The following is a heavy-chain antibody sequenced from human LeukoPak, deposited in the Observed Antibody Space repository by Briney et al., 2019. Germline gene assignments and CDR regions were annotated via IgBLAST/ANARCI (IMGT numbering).Heavy chain of an antibody. D-gene: IGHD6-19*01. CDR2: ITGTGGST. Sequence: GGSLRLSCAASGFTFTSYAMSWVRQAPGKGLEWVSAITGTGGSTYYAASVKGRFTVSRDSSKNTLYLQMSSQRAEDTAMYYCAKVRDTRDWYKDAFDIWGQGTRVTVSS. J-gene: IGHJ3*02. CDR3: AKVRDTRDWYKDAFDI. CDR1: GFTFTSYA. V-gene: IGHV3-23*01.